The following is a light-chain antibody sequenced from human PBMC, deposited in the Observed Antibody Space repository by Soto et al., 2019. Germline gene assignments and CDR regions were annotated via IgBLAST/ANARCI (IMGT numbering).Light chain of an antibody. J-gene: IGKJ1*01. CDR2: DAS. CDR1: QSISSS. Sequence: DIQMTQSPSTLSASVGDRVTTTCRASQSISSSLAWYQQKPGKAPKLLIYDASNLESGVPSIFSGSGSGTEFTLTISSLPPDDFATYYCQQYSTYSTFGQGTKVDIK. V-gene: IGKV1-5*01. CDR3: QQYSTYST.